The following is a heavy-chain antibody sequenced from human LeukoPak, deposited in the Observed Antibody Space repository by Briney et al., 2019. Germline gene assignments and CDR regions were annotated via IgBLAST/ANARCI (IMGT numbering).Heavy chain of an antibody. CDR1: GYXFSNYG. CDR3: ARVGSPDSENSGWKLFFDY. Sequence: ASVKVSCKSSGYXFSNYGITWVRQAPGQGLECMGWFSAYNGDTNYAQNFQGRLTMTTDTSTNTAYMELRSLRSDDTAVYYCARVGSPDSENSGWKLFFDYWGQGTLVTVSS. D-gene: IGHD6-19*01. J-gene: IGHJ4*02. V-gene: IGHV1-18*01. CDR2: FSAYNGDT.